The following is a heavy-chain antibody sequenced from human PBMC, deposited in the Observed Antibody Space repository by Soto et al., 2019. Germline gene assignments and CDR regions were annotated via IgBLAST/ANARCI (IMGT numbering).Heavy chain of an antibody. J-gene: IGHJ5*02. Sequence: QVQLVQSGAEVKKPGSSVKVSCKASGGAFSSYTISWVRQAPGQGLEWMGRIIPILGIANYAQKFQGRVTITADKSTSTAYMELSSLRSEDTAVYYCERVAGDYDWFDPWGQGTLVTVSS. D-gene: IGHD4-17*01. CDR1: GGAFSSYT. V-gene: IGHV1-69*02. CDR3: ERVAGDYDWFDP. CDR2: IIPILGIA.